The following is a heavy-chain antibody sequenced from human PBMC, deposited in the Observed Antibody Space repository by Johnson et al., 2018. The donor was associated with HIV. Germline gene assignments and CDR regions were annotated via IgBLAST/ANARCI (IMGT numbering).Heavy chain of an antibody. CDR3: AREVRGPRGGFDI. CDR1: GFTFNDHW. CDR2: INGDGST. D-gene: IGHD3-10*01. V-gene: IGHV3-66*01. Sequence: EQLVESGGGVVQPGGSLRLSCGASGFTFNDHWMQWVRQAPGKGLVWVSRINGDGSTYYADSVKGRFTISRDNSKNTLYLHMNSLRAEDTAVYYCAREVRGPRGGFDIWGQGTMVTVSS. J-gene: IGHJ3*02.